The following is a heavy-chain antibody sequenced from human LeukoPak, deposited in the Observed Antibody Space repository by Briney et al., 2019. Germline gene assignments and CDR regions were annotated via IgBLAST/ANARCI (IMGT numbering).Heavy chain of an antibody. CDR2: ISRSSTYT. V-gene: IGHV3-11*05. CDR1: GFTFSDYY. Sequence: KPGGSLRLSCAASGFTFSDYYMIWIRQAPGKGLEWVAYISRSSTYTNYADSVKGRFTISGDNAKNSLYLQMNSLRAEDTAVYYCARGGNDMSIGWYGAFDVWGQGTMVTVSS. CDR3: ARGGNDMSIGWYGAFDV. J-gene: IGHJ3*01. D-gene: IGHD6-19*01.